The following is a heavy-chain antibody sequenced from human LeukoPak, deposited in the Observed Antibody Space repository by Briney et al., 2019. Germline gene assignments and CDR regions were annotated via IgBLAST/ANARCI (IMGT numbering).Heavy chain of an antibody. V-gene: IGHV4-39*01. D-gene: IGHD2-2*01. J-gene: IGHJ4*02. CDR1: GGSISSSSYY. Sequence: SETLSLTCTVSGGSISSSSYYWGWIRQPPGKGPEWIGSIYYSGSTYYNPSLKSRVTISVDTSKNQFSLKLSSVTAADTAVYYCASVVVVPAAIDYWGQGTLVTVSS. CDR3: ASVVVVPAAIDY. CDR2: IYYSGST.